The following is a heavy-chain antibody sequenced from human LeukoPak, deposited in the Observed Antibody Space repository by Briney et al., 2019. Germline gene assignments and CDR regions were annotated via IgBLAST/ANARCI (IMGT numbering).Heavy chain of an antibody. CDR1: GFTFSSYW. J-gene: IGHJ4*02. V-gene: IGHV3-74*01. D-gene: IGHD3-3*01. CDR3: AKDHRITIFGVVINYFDY. CDR2: INSDGSST. Sequence: GGSLRLSCAASGFTFSSYWMHWVRQAPGKGLVWVSRINSDGSSTSYADSVKGRFTISRDNSKNTLYLQMNSLRAEDTAVYYCAKDHRITIFGVVINYFDYWGQGTLVTVSS.